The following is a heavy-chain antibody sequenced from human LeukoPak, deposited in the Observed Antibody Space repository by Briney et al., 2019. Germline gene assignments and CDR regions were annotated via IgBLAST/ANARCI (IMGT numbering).Heavy chain of an antibody. J-gene: IGHJ4*02. Sequence: PGGSLRLSCAASGFTFSSYAMHWVRQAPGKGLEWVAVISYDGSNKYYADSVKGRFTISRDNSKNTLYLQMNSLRAEDTAVYYWAGLAAAGTRNVDSWGQGTLVTVSP. CDR3: AGLAAAGTRNVDS. D-gene: IGHD6-13*01. V-gene: IGHV3-30-3*01. CDR2: ISYDGSNK. CDR1: GFTFSSYA.